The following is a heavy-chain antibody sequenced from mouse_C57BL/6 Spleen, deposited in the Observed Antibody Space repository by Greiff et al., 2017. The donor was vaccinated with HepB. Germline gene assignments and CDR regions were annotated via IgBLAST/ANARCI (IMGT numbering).Heavy chain of an antibody. CDR3: ARWGTTVVEAMDY. CDR2: IDPEDGEN. Sequence: EVQLQQSGAELVKPGASVKLSCTASGFNIKDYYMHWVKQRTEQGLEWIGRIDPEDGENKYAPKFQGKATITADTSSNTAYLQLSSLTSEDTAVYYCARWGTTVVEAMDYWGQGTSVTVSS. J-gene: IGHJ4*01. CDR1: GFNIKDYY. V-gene: IGHV14-2*01. D-gene: IGHD1-1*01.